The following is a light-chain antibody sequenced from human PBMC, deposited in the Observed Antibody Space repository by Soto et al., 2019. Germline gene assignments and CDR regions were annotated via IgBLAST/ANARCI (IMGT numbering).Light chain of an antibody. V-gene: IGKV3-11*01. J-gene: IGKJ5*01. Sequence: EIVLTQSPATLSLSPGERATLSCRASQSVNNYLAWYKQKPGQAPRLLIYDASNRATGIPARFSGSGSGTDFTLTISSLEPEDFAVYYCQQRRSSITFGQGTRLEIK. CDR2: DAS. CDR3: QQRRSSIT. CDR1: QSVNNY.